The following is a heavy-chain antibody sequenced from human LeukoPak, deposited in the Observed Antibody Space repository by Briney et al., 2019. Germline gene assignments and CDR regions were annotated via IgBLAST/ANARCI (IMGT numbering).Heavy chain of an antibody. CDR3: ARGPISDGFDI. J-gene: IGHJ3*02. CDR2: IYYSGST. V-gene: IGHV4-30-4*01. CDR1: GGSTSGSY. Sequence: SETLSLTCSVSGGSTSGSYWSWIRQPPGKGLEWVAYIYYSGSTYYNPSLKSRLTISIDTSKNQFSLKLSSVTAADTAVYYCARGPISDGFDIWGQGTMVTVSS.